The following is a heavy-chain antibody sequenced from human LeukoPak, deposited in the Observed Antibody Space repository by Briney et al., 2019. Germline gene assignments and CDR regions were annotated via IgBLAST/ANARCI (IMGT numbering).Heavy chain of an antibody. Sequence: GGSLRLSCAASGFTFSSYWMSWVRQAPGKGLEWVANIKQDESEKYYVDSVKGRFTISRDNAKNSLYLQMNSLRAEDTAVYYCARDRWAAAASYYFDYWGQGTLVTVSS. J-gene: IGHJ4*02. D-gene: IGHD6-13*01. CDR1: GFTFSSYW. CDR2: IKQDESEK. CDR3: ARDRWAAAASYYFDY. V-gene: IGHV3-7*01.